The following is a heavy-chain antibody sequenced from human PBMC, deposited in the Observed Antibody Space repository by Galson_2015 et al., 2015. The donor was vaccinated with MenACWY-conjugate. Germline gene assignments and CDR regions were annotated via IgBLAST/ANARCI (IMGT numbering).Heavy chain of an antibody. CDR2: IKQDGGEK. D-gene: IGHD6-13*01. J-gene: IGHJ3*02. V-gene: IGHV3-7*01. CDR1: GFTFSTYW. Sequence: SLRLSCAASGFTFSTYWMNWVRQAPGKGLEWVANIKQDGGEKYYVDSVKGRFTISRDNAKNSPHLQMNSLRAEDTAVYYCVRDVFRSSSSWYDPDAFDNWGQGTMVTVSS. CDR3: VRDVFRSSSSWYDPDAFDN.